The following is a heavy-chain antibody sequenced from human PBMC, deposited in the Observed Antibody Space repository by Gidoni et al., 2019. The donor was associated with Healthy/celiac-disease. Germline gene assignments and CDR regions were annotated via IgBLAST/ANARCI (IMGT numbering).Heavy chain of an antibody. CDR3: ARDLGSSRSEDY. CDR2: ISSSGSTI. D-gene: IGHD6-6*01. V-gene: IGHV3-48*03. CDR1: GFTFSSYE. Sequence: EVQLVGSGGGLVQPGGSLRLSCAASGFTFSSYEMNWVRQAPGKGLEWVSYISSSGSTIYYADSVKGRFTISRDNAKNSLYLQMNSLRAEDTAVYYCARDLGSSRSEDYWGQGTLVTVSS. J-gene: IGHJ4*02.